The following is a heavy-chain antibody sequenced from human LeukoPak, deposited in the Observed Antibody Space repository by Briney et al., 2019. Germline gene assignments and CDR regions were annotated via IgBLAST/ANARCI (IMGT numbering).Heavy chain of an antibody. J-gene: IGHJ5*02. Sequence: PSQTLSLTCAVSGGSISSGGYSWSWIRQPPGKGLEWIGYIYHGGSTYYNPSLKSRVTISVDRSKNQFSLKLSSVTAADTAVYYCARVYSMVFGPWGQGTLVTVSS. CDR3: ARVYSMVFGP. CDR2: IYHGGST. CDR1: GGSISSGGYS. V-gene: IGHV4-30-2*01. D-gene: IGHD3-10*01.